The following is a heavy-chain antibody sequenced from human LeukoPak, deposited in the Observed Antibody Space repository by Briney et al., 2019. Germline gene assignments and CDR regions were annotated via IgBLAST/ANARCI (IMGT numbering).Heavy chain of an antibody. D-gene: IGHD6-19*01. J-gene: IGHJ4*02. Sequence: GASVKVSCKASGYIFSNYGITWVRQAPGQGLEWMGWISGYNGNTKYAQKLQGRVTMTTDTSTSTAYMELRSLRPDDTAVYYCARVAPHRRLSSGWYYFDYWGQGTLSPSPQ. CDR2: ISGYNGNT. CDR1: GYIFSNYG. V-gene: IGHV1-18*01. CDR3: ARVAPHRRLSSGWYYFDY.